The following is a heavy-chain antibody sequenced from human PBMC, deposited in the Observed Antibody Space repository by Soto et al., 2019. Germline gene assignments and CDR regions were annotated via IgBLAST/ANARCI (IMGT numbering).Heavy chain of an antibody. Sequence: SETLSLTSTVSGASISCFYWILVRKSDGKGLEWIRRNYATGTTHCTPSLQIRGMLSGDTYKKQFSLQLRSVTAADTAVYYCVRDGTKTLRDWFDPWGQGISVTVSS. J-gene: IGHJ5*02. V-gene: IGHV4-4*07. CDR1: GASISCFY. D-gene: IGHD1-1*01. CDR2: NYATGTT. CDR3: VRDGTKTLRDWFDP.